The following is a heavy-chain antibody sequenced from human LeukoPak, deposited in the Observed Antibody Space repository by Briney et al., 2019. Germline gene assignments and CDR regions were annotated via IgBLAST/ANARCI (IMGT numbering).Heavy chain of an antibody. D-gene: IGHD5-18*01. CDR2: IKSKTDGGTT. CDR3: TTDSPTEWIQLWSQWGY. V-gene: IGHV3-15*01. Sequence: TGGSLRLSCAASGFTFSNAWMSWVRQAPGKGLEWVGRIKSKTDGGTTDYAAPVKGRFTISRDDSKNTLYLQMNSLKTEDTAVYYCTTDSPTEWIQLWSQWGYWGQGTLVTVSS. J-gene: IGHJ4*02. CDR1: GFTFSNAW.